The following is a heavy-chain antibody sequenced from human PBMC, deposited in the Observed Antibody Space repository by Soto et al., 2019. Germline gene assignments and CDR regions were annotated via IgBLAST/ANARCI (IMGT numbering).Heavy chain of an antibody. CDR3: ARGEQLVHFDS. CDR2: INPNGGGT. Sequence: ASVKVSCQASGYIFPDYSVHWVRQAPGEGLEWMGRINPNGGGTNYAQKFEGWVTMTTDTSISTAYMELSRLNFDDTAVYYCARGEQLVHFDSWGQGTLVTVS. D-gene: IGHD6-6*01. CDR1: GYIFPDYS. V-gene: IGHV1-2*04. J-gene: IGHJ4*01.